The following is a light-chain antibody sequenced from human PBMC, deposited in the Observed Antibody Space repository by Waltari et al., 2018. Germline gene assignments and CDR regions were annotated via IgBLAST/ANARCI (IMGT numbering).Light chain of an antibody. CDR1: GSAVGASDY. CDR2: DVT. J-gene: IGLJ2*01. V-gene: IGLV2-14*03. CDR3: FSQTLDGLVL. Sequence: QSALTQPASVSGSPGQSITIPCSGVGSAVGASDYVSWHQHHPGKAPQVIIYDVTNRPSGLSDRFSASKSANTASLTISRLQPEDEADYYCFSQTLDGLVLFGGGTRLTVL.